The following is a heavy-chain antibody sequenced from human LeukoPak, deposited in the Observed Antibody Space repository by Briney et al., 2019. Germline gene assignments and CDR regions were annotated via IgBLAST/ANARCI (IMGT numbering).Heavy chain of an antibody. D-gene: IGHD6-13*01. J-gene: IGHJ6*02. CDR3: ARGSGLGAAGMYYYSYYGMDV. Sequence: PSETLSLTCTVSVGSISSYYWCWIRQPPGKGREWMWYIYYIVSTKYNPSPKSRVTISADTSKNQFSLRLSSVTAADTAVYYCARGSGLGAAGMYYYSYYGMDVWGQGNTVTVS. V-gene: IGHV4-59*08. CDR2: IYYIVST. CDR1: VGSISSYY.